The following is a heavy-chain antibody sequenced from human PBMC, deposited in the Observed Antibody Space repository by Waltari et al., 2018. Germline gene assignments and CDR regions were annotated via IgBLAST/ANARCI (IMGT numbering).Heavy chain of an antibody. CDR1: GYTFTSFG. D-gene: IGHD3-9*01. CDR2: ISAYNGDT. CDR3: ARGDDILTGYYRGLDY. V-gene: IGHV1-18*01. J-gene: IGHJ4*02. Sequence: QVQLVQSGPEVKKPGASVKVSCKASGYTFTSFGFSWVRQAPGQGLEWMGWISAYNGDTNFAQKLQGRVTMTTDTSTRTAYMELRSLRSDDTAVYYCARGDDILTGYYRGLDYWGQGTLVTVSS.